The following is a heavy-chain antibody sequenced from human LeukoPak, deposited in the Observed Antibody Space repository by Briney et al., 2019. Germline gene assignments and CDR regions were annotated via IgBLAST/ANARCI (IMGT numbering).Heavy chain of an antibody. CDR2: INHSGST. CDR3: ARGRVVVAAKVRGFDY. CDR1: GGSFSGYY. Sequence: SETLSLTCAVYGGSFSGYYWSWLRQPPGKGLEWIGEINHSGSTNYNPSLKSRVTISVDTSKIQFSLKLSSVTAADTAVYYCARGRVVVAAKVRGFDYWGQGTLVTVSS. J-gene: IGHJ4*02. V-gene: IGHV4-34*01. D-gene: IGHD2-15*01.